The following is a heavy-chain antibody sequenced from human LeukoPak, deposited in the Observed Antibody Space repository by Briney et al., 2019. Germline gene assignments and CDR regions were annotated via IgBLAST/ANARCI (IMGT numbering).Heavy chain of an antibody. CDR2: IIPILGIA. J-gene: IGHJ6*02. Sequence: GASVKVSCKASGYTFTSYGISWVRQAPGQGLEWMGRIIPILGIANYAQKFQGRVTITADKSTSTAYMELSSLRSEDTAVYYCARDAGYYDILTGYVPLKGMDVWGQGTTVTVSS. CDR1: GYTFTSYG. CDR3: ARDAGYYDILTGYVPLKGMDV. D-gene: IGHD3-9*01. V-gene: IGHV1-69*04.